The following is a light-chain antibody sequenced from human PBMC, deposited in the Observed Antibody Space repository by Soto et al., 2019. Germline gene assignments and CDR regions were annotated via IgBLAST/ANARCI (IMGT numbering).Light chain of an antibody. V-gene: IGKV3-11*01. CDR1: QSVSSY. CDR3: QQRSNWPPMNT. Sequence: EIVLTQSPATLSLSPGERATLSCRASQSVSSYLAWYQQKPGQAPRLLIYDASNRATGIPARFSGSGSGTDITLTISSLDLEDFAVYYCQQRSNWPPMNTFGQGTKLEIK. J-gene: IGKJ2*01. CDR2: DAS.